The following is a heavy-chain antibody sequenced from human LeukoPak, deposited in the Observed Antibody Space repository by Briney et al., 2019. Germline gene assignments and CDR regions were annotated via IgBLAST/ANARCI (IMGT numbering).Heavy chain of an antibody. CDR3: ARIPDSSGFHFDY. Sequence: ASVKVSCKASGGTFSSYAISWVRQAPGQGPEWMGRIIPILGIANYAQKFQGRVTITADKSTSTAYMELSSLRSEDTAVYYCARIPDSSGFHFDYWGQGTLATVSS. CDR1: GGTFSSYA. J-gene: IGHJ4*02. CDR2: IIPILGIA. D-gene: IGHD3-22*01. V-gene: IGHV1-69*04.